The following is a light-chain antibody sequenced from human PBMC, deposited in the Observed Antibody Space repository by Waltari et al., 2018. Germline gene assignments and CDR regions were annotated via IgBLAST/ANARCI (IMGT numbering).Light chain of an antibody. Sequence: DIVITQTPLSSPVTLGQPASISCRSSQSLVHSDGKTYLSWLQQRPGQPPRVLIYKISNRFSGVPDRFSGSGAGTDFTLEISRVEAEDVGVYYCMQATQFRTFGQGTKLEIK. CDR2: KIS. CDR3: MQATQFRT. CDR1: QSLVHSDGKTY. V-gene: IGKV2-24*01. J-gene: IGKJ2*01.